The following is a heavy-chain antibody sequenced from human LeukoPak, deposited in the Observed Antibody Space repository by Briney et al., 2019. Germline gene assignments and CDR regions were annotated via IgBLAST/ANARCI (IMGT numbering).Heavy chain of an antibody. D-gene: IGHD5-18*01. CDR3: ARVNAWIQLSYGMDV. V-gene: IGHV3-53*01. Sequence: PGGSLRLSCAASGFTASSNYMSWVRQAPGKGLEWVSVIYSGGSTYYADSVKGRFTISRDNSKNTLYLQMNSLRAEDTAVYYCARVNAWIQLSYGMDVWGQGATVTVSS. CDR1: GFTASSNY. CDR2: IYSGGST. J-gene: IGHJ6*02.